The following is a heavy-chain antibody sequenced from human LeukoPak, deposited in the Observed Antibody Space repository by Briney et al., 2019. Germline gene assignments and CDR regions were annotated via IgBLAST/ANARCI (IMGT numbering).Heavy chain of an antibody. CDR1: GYTLTDYY. CDR3: ARANALYCSSTSCLFDY. V-gene: IGHV1-2*02. Sequence: GASVKVSCTASGYTLTDYYIHWVRQAPGQGLEWMAWIKPNSGGTYYAQNFHDRITLTRDTSISTAYMELSRLRSDDTAIYYCARANALYCSSTSCLFDYWGQGTLVTVSS. D-gene: IGHD2-2*01. J-gene: IGHJ4*02. CDR2: IKPNSGGT.